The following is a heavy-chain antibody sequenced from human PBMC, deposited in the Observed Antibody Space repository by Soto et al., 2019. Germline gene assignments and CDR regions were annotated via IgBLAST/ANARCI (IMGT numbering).Heavy chain of an antibody. CDR2: IVVGSGNT. CDR3: AAEYYDSSGYVSYYGMDV. Sequence: ASVKVSCKASGFTFTSSAVQWVRQARGQRLEWIGWIVVGSGNTNYAQKFQERVTITRDMSTSTAYMELSSLRSEDTAVYYCAAEYYDSSGYVSYYGMDVWGQGTKVTVSS. D-gene: IGHD3-22*01. J-gene: IGHJ6*02. V-gene: IGHV1-58*01. CDR1: GFTFTSSA.